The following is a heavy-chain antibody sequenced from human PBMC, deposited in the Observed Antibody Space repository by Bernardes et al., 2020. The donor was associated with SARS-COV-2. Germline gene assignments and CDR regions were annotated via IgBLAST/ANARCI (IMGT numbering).Heavy chain of an antibody. CDR1: GYSFTNYD. V-gene: IGHV1-8*01. D-gene: IGHD4-17*01. J-gene: IGHJ1*01. CDR2: LNPNSGHT. CDR3: ATSLNYGVLFQH. Sequence: ASVKVSCKASGYSFTNYDINWVRQAPGQGLEWMGWLNPNSGHTGYPQKFQGRVTVTRNTSINTAYLELSSLTSEDTAMYYCATSLNYGVLFQHWGQGTLVTVSS.